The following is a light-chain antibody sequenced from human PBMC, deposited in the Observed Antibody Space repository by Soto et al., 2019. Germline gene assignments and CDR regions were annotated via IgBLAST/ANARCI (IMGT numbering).Light chain of an antibody. CDR2: AAS. CDR3: QQYYSYPWT. Sequence: AIRMTQSPSSFSASTGDRVTITCRASQGISSYLAWYQQKPGKAPKLLIYAASTLQSGVPSRFSGSGSGTDFTLTISCLQSEDFANYSCQQYYSYPWTFGQGTKVEIK. V-gene: IGKV1-8*01. J-gene: IGKJ1*01. CDR1: QGISSY.